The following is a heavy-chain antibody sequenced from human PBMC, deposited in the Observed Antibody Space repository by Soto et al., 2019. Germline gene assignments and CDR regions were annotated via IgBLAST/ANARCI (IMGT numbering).Heavy chain of an antibody. J-gene: IGHJ4*02. V-gene: IGHV3-66*01. CDR1: GFTVSNNY. Sequence: EVQLVESGGGLVQPGGSLRLSCAASGFTVSNNYMSWVRQAPGKGLEWVSVIYSGGRTQYADSVKCRFIISRDNSKNTLLLQMNRLRADDTAVYYCARSVTDYNDHAWGQGTLVTVPS. D-gene: IGHD4-4*01. CDR2: IYSGGRT. CDR3: ARSVTDYNDHA.